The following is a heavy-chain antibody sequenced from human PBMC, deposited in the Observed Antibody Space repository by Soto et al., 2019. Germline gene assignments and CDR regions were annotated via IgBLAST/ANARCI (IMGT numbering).Heavy chain of an antibody. CDR1: GGSIVSYY. CDR2: FYTTGTT. CDR3: ARARPDIVQVVGETPGYYGMDV. V-gene: IGHV4-4*07. J-gene: IGHJ6*02. D-gene: IGHD2-15*01. Sequence: PSETLSLTCTVSGGSIVSYYWICSRQSSVKGLEWLGRFYTTGTTNYNPSLKSRLSMSTDTSKNQLSLRLTSVTAADTAVYYCARARPDIVQVVGETPGYYGMDVWGQGTTVTVSS.